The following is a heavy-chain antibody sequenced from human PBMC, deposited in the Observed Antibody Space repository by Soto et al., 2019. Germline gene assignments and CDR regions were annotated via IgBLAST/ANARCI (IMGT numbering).Heavy chain of an antibody. V-gene: IGHV3-23*01. Sequence: EVQLLESGGGLVQPGGSLRLSCAASGFTFSSYAMSWVRQAPGKGLEWVSAISCSGGSTDYADSVTGLFTISRNNSKNTLKQQMKILKTEVTAVEYCAKAVGGVGFNYYFDSWGHGILVTVSS. CDR2: ISCSGGST. CDR3: AKAVGGVGFNYYFDS. CDR1: GFTFSSYA. J-gene: IGHJ4*01. D-gene: IGHD3-16*01.